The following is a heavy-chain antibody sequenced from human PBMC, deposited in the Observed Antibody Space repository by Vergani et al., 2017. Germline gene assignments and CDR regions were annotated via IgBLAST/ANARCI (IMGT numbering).Heavy chain of an antibody. Sequence: QVQLQESGPGLVKPSQTLSLTCSVSGDSISSGVYYWNWIRQHPGKGLEWIGYIYSTGSTHHNPSLRRRINMSVVTSKNQFSLKLNSVTAADTAMYYCARMGGYDEGDAFRIGYFDSWGPGILVTVSS. CDR2: IYSTGST. CDR3: ARMGGYDEGDAFRIGYFDS. V-gene: IGHV4-31*03. J-gene: IGHJ4*02. D-gene: IGHD3-22*01. CDR1: GDSISSGVYY.